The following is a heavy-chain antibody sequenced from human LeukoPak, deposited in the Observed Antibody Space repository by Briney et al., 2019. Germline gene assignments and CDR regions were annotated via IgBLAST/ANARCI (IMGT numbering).Heavy chain of an antibody. V-gene: IGHV1-2*02. D-gene: IGHD6-13*01. CDR3: ARDPGQQLVSFYYYYYMDV. Sequence: ASVKVSCKASGYTFTGYYMHWVRQAPGQGLEWTGWINPNSGGTNYAQKFQGRVTMTRDTSISTAYMELSRLRSDDTAVYYCARDPGQQLVSFYYYYYMDVWGKGTTVTVSS. J-gene: IGHJ6*03. CDR2: INPNSGGT. CDR1: GYTFTGYY.